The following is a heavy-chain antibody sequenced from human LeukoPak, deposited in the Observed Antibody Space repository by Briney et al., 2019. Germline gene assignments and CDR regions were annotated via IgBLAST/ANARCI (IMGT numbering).Heavy chain of an antibody. CDR2: ISYDGSNK. CDR1: GFTFSSYG. D-gene: IGHD1-26*01. CDR3: AVLMGRHPNFDY. J-gene: IGHJ4*02. Sequence: GGSLRLSCAASGFTFSSYGMHWVRQAPGKGLEWVAVISYDGSNKYYADSVKGRFTISRDNSKNTLYLQMNSLRAEDTAVYYCAVLMGRHPNFDYWGQGTLVTVSS. V-gene: IGHV3-30*03.